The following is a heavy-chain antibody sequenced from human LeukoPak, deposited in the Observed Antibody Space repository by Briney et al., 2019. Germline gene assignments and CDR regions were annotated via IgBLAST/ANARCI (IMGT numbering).Heavy chain of an antibody. D-gene: IGHD5-12*01. CDR3: ARGASGYSGYDYSNP. V-gene: IGHV4-59*01. Sequence: SETLSLTCTVSGGSISSYYWSWIRQPPGKGLEWIGYIYYSGSTNYNPSLKSRVAISVDTSKNQFSLKLSSVTAADTAVYYCARGASGYSGYDYSNPWGRGTLVTVSS. J-gene: IGHJ5*02. CDR2: IYYSGST. CDR1: GGSISSYY.